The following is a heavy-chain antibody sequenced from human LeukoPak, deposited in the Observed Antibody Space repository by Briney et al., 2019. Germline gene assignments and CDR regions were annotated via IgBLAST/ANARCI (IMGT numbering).Heavy chain of an antibody. V-gene: IGHV4-4*02. CDR3: AREGGHCRPLDY. CDR1: GGSITRTNY. Sequence: SETLSLTCGVSGGSITRTNYWTRLRQPPGKGLEWIRKVNLQGSTNYNPSLMGRVPISRDISENPISLQLTSVTAAETAVYSCAREGGHCRPLDYSGQGTLVTASS. CDR2: VNLQGST. J-gene: IGHJ4*02. D-gene: IGHD2-21*01.